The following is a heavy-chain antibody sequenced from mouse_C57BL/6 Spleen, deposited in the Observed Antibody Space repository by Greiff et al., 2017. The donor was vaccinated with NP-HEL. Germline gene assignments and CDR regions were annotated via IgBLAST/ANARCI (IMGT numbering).Heavy chain of an antibody. J-gene: IGHJ2*01. V-gene: IGHV1-54*01. CDR2: INPGSGGT. Sequence: VQLQQSGAELVRPGTSVKVSCKASGYAFTNYLIEWVKQRPGQGLEWIGVINPGSGGTNYNEKLKGKATLTADKSSSTAYMQLSSLTSEDSAVYFCARSGPDPFDYWGQGTTLTVSS. CDR3: ARSGPDPFDY. CDR1: GYAFTNYL.